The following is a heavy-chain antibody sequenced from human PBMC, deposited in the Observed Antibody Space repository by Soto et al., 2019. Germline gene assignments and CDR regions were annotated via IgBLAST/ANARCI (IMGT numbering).Heavy chain of an antibody. V-gene: IGHV3-53*02. CDR3: ARKPPSAIQGWAFGMDV. CDR1: GFSISSNY. CDR2: TFSGGNT. D-gene: IGHD2-21*01. J-gene: IGHJ6*02. Sequence: ELQLVETGGGLIQTGGSLRLSFAAPGFSISSNYIAWVRQPPGKGLEWVSTTFSGGNTEYAASVKGRCSISRDNYKNTLYLQMDNLRVEDTAVYYCARKPPSAIQGWAFGMDVWGQGTTVSVSS.